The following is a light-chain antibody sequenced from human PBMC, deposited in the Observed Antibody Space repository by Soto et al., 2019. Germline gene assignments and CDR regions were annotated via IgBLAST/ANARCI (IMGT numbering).Light chain of an antibody. CDR3: QQYYCAPWT. V-gene: IGKV4-1*01. CDR2: WAS. J-gene: IGKJ1*01. CDR1: QSILYSSNNKNY. Sequence: DIVMTQSPDSLAVSLGERATINCKSSQSILYSSNNKNYLAWYQQKAGQPPKLLIYWASTRESGVPDRFSGSGSGTDFTLTISSLQAEDVAVYYCQQYYCAPWTFGQGTKVEIK.